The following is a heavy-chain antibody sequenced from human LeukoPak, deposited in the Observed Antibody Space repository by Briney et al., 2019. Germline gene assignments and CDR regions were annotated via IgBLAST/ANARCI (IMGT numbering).Heavy chain of an antibody. Sequence: PGGSLRLSCAASGFTFSSYWMSWVRQAPGKGLEWVANIKQDGSEKYYVDSVKGRFTISRDNAKNSLYLQMNSLRAEDTAVYYCARDQGSSWPYYYYYMDVWGKGTTVTVSS. V-gene: IGHV3-7*01. CDR1: GFTFSSYW. CDR3: ARDQGSSWPYYYYYMDV. D-gene: IGHD6-13*01. J-gene: IGHJ6*03. CDR2: IKQDGSEK.